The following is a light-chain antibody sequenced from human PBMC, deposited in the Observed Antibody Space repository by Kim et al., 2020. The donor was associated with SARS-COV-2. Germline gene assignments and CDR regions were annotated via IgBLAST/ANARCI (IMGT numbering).Light chain of an antibody. Sequence: GQSLTISCTGTSSDVGGYNYVSWYQHHPGKAPKLMIYDVIKRPSGVSNRFSGSKSDNTASLTISGLQAEDEADYYCTSYTSSSILVFGGGTKLTVL. V-gene: IGLV2-14*03. CDR3: TSYTSSSILV. CDR1: SSDVGGYNY. CDR2: DVI. J-gene: IGLJ3*02.